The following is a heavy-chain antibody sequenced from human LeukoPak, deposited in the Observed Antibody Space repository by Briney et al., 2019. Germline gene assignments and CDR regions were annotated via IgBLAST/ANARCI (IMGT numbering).Heavy chain of an antibody. J-gene: IGHJ4*02. V-gene: IGHV3-23*01. D-gene: IGHD1-26*01. CDR1: GFTFSSYA. CDR2: ISGSGGST. Sequence: GGSLRLSCAASGFTFSSYAMSWVRQAPGKGLEWVSAISGSGGSTYYADSVKGRFTISRDNSKNTLYLQMNSLRAEDTAVYYCARGKYSGSSERDYWGQGTLVTVSS. CDR3: ARGKYSGSSERDY.